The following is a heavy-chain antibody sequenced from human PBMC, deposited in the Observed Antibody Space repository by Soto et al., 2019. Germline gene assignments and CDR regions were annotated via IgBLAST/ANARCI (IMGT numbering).Heavy chain of an antibody. V-gene: IGHV3-23*01. CDR3: AKDRVSLRGALRAGRVDY. D-gene: IGHD1-26*01. Sequence: EVQLLESGGGLVQPGESLRLSCAASGFTFSDYGMNWVRQAPGKGLEWVSVVSADGSTTYYADSVQDRFTISRDNSKNTLYLQMTSLRAEDTAVYYCAKDRVSLRGALRAGRVDYWGQGTLVSVSS. J-gene: IGHJ4*02. CDR2: VSADGSTT. CDR1: GFTFSDYG.